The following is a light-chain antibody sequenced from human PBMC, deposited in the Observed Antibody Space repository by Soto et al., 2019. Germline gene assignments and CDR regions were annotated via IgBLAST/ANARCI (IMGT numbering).Light chain of an antibody. CDR3: ISYTSSSFYV. CDR1: SSDVGGYNY. V-gene: IGLV2-14*01. Sequence: QSVLTQPAAVSGSPGQSITISCTGTSSDVGGYNYVSWYQQHPGKATKLMIYEVSNRPSGVSNRFSGSKSGNTASLTISGLQAEDEADYYCISYTSSSFYVFVTGTKVTVL. CDR2: EVS. J-gene: IGLJ1*01.